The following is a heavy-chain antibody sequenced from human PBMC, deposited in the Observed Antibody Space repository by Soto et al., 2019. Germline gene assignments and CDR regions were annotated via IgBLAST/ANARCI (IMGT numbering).Heavy chain of an antibody. Sequence: QVHLVESGGGVVQPGRSLRLSCAASGFIFSSYAMYLFRQAPGKGLEWVAVISYDGSNKYCADAVKGRFTISRDTSKNTLYLQMDSLRPEDTAVYYCARGTTKYYYYGMDVWGQGTTVTVSS. D-gene: IGHD1-1*01. CDR2: ISYDGSNK. CDR3: ARGTTKYYYYGMDV. J-gene: IGHJ6*02. V-gene: IGHV3-30-3*01. CDR1: GFIFSSYA.